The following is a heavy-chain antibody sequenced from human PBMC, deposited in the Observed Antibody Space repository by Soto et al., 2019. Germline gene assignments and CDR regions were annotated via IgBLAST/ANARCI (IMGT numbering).Heavy chain of an antibody. D-gene: IGHD3-9*01. Sequence: SATLSHTCSVSGCGFLVYFWSCIRQTPGKGLEWIGYIDYSGSTTYSPSLKSRASLSVDTSKNQFSLTLRSVTAADTAIYYCARDKSTTRFYYFALDVWGQGTTVT. V-gene: IGHV4-59*12. CDR1: GCGFLVYF. CDR3: ARDKSTTRFYYFALDV. CDR2: IDYSGST. J-gene: IGHJ6*02.